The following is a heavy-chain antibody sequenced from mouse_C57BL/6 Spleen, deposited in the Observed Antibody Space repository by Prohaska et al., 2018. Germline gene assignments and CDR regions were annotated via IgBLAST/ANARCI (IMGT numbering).Heavy chain of an antibody. D-gene: IGHD1-1*02. CDR1: GYTFTDYY. V-gene: IGHV1-26*01. CDR2: INPNNGGT. J-gene: IGHJ2*01. CDR3: ARRGYFDY. Sequence: CKASGYTFTDYYMNWVKQSHGKSLEWIGDINPNNGGTSYNQKFKGKATLTVDKSSSTAYMELRSLTSEDSAVYYCARRGYFDYWGQGTTLTVSS.